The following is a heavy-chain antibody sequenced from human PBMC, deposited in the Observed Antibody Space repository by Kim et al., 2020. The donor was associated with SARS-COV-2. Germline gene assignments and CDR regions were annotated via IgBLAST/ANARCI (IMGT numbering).Heavy chain of an antibody. CDR3: ARVSTSWNAEFDI. Sequence: SVKVSCKASGGTFSSYAISWVRQAPGQGLEWMGGIIPIFGTANYAQKFQGRVTITADESTSTAYMELSSLRSEDTAVYYCARVSTSWNAEFDIWGQGTMVTVSS. D-gene: IGHD2-2*01. CDR2: IIPIFGTA. CDR1: GGTFSSYA. J-gene: IGHJ3*02. V-gene: IGHV1-69*13.